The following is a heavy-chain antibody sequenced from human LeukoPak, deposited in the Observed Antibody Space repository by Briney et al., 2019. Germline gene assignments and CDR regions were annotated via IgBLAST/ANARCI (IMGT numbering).Heavy chain of an antibody. J-gene: IGHJ2*01. D-gene: IGHD2-8*02. V-gene: IGHV3-23*01. CDR3: AKGGGVSYCYFDL. CDR2: ISGTGGST. Sequence: GGSLRLSCVGSGFTFSSYAMNWVRQAPGKGLEWVSDISGTGGSTYYADSVKGRFTISRDNSTKTLFLQMNSLRVEDTAVYHCAKGGGVSYCYFDLWGRGTLVTVSS. CDR1: GFTFSSYA.